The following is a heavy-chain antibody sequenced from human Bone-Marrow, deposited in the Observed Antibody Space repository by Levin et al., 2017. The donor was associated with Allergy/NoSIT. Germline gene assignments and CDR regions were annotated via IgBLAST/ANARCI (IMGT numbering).Heavy chain of an antibody. V-gene: IGHV3-43D*03. CDR1: GFTFDDYA. Sequence: GGSLRLSCVASGFTFDDYAMHWIRQAPGKGLEWVSLVSWDGSSTYYADSVKGRFTISRDNSKNSVYLHMNSLRPEDTALYYCARRQGLMGPDSYHYGLDVWGQGTTVTVSS. CDR2: VSWDGSST. CDR3: ARRQGLMGPDSYHYGLDV. D-gene: IGHD1-1*01. J-gene: IGHJ6*02.